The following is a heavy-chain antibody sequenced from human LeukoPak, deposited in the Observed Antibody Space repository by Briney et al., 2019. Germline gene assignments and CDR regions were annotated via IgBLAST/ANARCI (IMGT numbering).Heavy chain of an antibody. CDR2: IIPILGIA. J-gene: IGHJ4*02. Sequence: GASVKVSCKASGYTFTSYDINWVRQATGQGLEWMGRIIPILGIANYAQKFQGRVTITADKSTSTAYMELSSLRSEDTAVYYCARDLLGKERDGYNDYWGQGTLVTVSS. CDR3: ARDLLGKERDGYNDY. V-gene: IGHV1-69*04. D-gene: IGHD5-24*01. CDR1: GYTFTSYD.